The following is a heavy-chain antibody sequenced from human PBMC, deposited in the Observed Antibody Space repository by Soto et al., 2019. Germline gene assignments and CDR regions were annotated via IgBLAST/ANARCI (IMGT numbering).Heavy chain of an antibody. J-gene: IGHJ4*02. Sequence: QVQLVQSGAEVKKPGASVKVSCKASGYTFTGYYMHWVRQAPGQGLEWMGWINPNSGGTNYAQKFQGWVTMTRDTSISTGYRELSRLISDDIAVYYCASGGYCGGECYRVFDHWGQGTLVTVST. CDR1: GYTFTGYY. V-gene: IGHV1-2*04. CDR2: INPNSGGT. D-gene: IGHD2-21*01. CDR3: ASGGYCGGECYRVFDH.